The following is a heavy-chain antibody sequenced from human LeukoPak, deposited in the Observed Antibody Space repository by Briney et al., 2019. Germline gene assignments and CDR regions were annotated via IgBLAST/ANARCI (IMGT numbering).Heavy chain of an antibody. CDR3: ARGGYYDILTGYFY. V-gene: IGHV3-30*02. J-gene: IGHJ4*02. CDR2: IRYDGSNK. Sequence: PGGSLRLFCAASGFTFSSYGMHWVRQAPGKGLEWVAFIRYDGSNKYYADSVKGRFTISRDNAKNSLYLQMNSLRAEDTAVYYCARGGYYDILTGYFYWGQGTLVTVSS. CDR1: GFTFSSYG. D-gene: IGHD3-9*01.